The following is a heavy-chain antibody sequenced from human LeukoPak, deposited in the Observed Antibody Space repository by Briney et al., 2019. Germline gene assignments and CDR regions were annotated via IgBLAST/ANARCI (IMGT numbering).Heavy chain of an antibody. CDR1: GFSFSTYA. CDR2: VNGNGGST. Sequence: GSLRLSCAASGFSFSTYAMSWVRPAPGKGLEWVSGVNGNGGSTSYADSVKGRFTIFRDNSKNTVYLQMNSLRVEDTAVYYCAKSLYGGCDYWGQGTVVTVSS. D-gene: IGHD3-16*02. V-gene: IGHV3-23*01. CDR3: AKSLYGGCDY. J-gene: IGHJ4*02.